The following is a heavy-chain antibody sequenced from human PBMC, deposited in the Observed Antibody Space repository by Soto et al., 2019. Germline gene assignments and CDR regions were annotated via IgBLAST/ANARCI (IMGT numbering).Heavy chain of an antibody. CDR1: GYTFTGYY. CDR3: ARIMGAGDNAFDI. V-gene: IGHV1-2*04. J-gene: IGHJ3*02. Sequence: GESLKISCKASGYTFTGYYMHWVRQAPGQGLEWMGWINPNSGGTNYAQKFQGWVTMTRDTSISTAYMELSRLRSDDTAVYYCARIMGAGDNAFDIWGQGTMVTVSS. D-gene: IGHD1-26*01. CDR2: INPNSGGT.